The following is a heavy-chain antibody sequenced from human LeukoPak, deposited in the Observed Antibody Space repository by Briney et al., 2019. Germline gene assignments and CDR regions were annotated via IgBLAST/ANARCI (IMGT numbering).Heavy chain of an antibody. J-gene: IGHJ5*02. CDR1: GYTFTSYG. D-gene: IGHD2-2*01. CDR2: ISAYNGNT. CDR3: ARVGVVVVPAAVGRTQLWFDP. Sequence: ASVKVSCKASGYTFTSYGISWVRRAPGQGLEWMGWISAYNGNTNYAQKLQGRVTMTTDTSTSTAYMELRSLRSDDTAVYYCARVGVVVVPAAVGRTQLWFDPWGQGTLVTVSS. V-gene: IGHV1-18*01.